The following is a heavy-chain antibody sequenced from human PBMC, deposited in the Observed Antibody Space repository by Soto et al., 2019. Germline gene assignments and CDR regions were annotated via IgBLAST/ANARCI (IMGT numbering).Heavy chain of an antibody. CDR2: IIPIFGTA. J-gene: IGHJ6*02. D-gene: IGHD2-2*01. Sequence: VASVKVSCKASGGTFSSYAISWVRQAPGQGLEWMGGIIPIFGTANYAQKFQGRVTITADESTSTAYMELSSLRSEDTAVYYCARGDIVVVPAAWNYYGMDVWGQGTTVTVSS. CDR1: GGTFSSYA. V-gene: IGHV1-69*13. CDR3: ARGDIVVVPAAWNYYGMDV.